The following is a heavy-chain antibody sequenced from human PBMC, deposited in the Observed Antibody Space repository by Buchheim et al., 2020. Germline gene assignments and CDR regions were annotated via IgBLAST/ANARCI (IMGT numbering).Heavy chain of an antibody. CDR1: GFTFSNFG. Sequence: QVKLVESGGGVVQPGRSLRLSCATSGFTFSNFGVHWVRQAPGKGLEWLAFIGYGGGNKYYADSVKGRFTISTDNSKNTLYLQMHRLRVDDTALYYCVKDIGDPGAHWGQGT. J-gene: IGHJ4*02. D-gene: IGHD1-26*01. CDR3: VKDIGDPGAH. CDR2: IGYGGGNK. V-gene: IGHV3-30*02.